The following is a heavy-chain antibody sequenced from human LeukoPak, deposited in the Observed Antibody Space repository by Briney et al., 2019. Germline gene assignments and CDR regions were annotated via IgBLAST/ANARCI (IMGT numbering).Heavy chain of an antibody. CDR3: VRSNYYDSSGYYFDY. CDR1: GDSITSGSYY. V-gene: IGHV4-39*07. Sequence: SETLSLTCTVSGDSITSGSYYWGWIRQPPGKGLEWIGSVFYSGSSYYNPSLRGRVTIIVDTSKNQFSLKLRSVTAADTAVYYCVRSNYYDSSGYYFDYWGQGILVTVSS. CDR2: VFYSGSS. J-gene: IGHJ4*02. D-gene: IGHD3-22*01.